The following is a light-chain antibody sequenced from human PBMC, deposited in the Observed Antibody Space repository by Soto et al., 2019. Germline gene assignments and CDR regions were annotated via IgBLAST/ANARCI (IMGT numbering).Light chain of an antibody. CDR1: NIGSKA. Sequence: SYELTQPPSVSVAPGKTARVTCGGSNIGSKAVHWYQQKPGQAPVLVIYYDSDRPSGIPERFSGSNSGNTATLTISRVEAGDEADYYCQVWDSNSDHQVFGEGTKLTVL. CDR3: QVWDSNSDHQV. V-gene: IGLV3-21*04. CDR2: YDS. J-gene: IGLJ2*01.